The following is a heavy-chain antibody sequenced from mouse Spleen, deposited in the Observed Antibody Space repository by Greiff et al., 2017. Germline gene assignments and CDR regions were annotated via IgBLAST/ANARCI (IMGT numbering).Heavy chain of an antibody. Sequence: VQRVESGAELVRPGASVTLSCKASGYTFTDYEMHWVKQTPVHGLEWIGAIDPETGGTAYNQKFKGKATLTADKSSSTAYMELRSLTSEDSAVYYCTRERLTYYGNYVGFAYWGQGTLVTVSA. V-gene: IGHV1-15*01. CDR3: TRERLTYYGNYVGFAY. J-gene: IGHJ3*01. D-gene: IGHD2-10*01. CDR1: GYTFTDYE. CDR2: IDPETGGT.